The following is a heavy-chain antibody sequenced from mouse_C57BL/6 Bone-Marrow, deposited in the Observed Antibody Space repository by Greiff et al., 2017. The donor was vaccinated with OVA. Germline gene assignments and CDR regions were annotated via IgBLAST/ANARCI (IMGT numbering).Heavy chain of an antibody. CDR3: TTEDGYDLFAY. Sequence: DVKLVESGAELVRPGASVKLSCTASGFNIKDDYMHWVKQRPEQGLEWIGWIDPENGDTEYASKFQGKATITADTSSNTAYLQLSSLTSEDTAVYYCTTEDGYDLFAYWGQGTLVTVSA. CDR2: IDPENGDT. D-gene: IGHD2-2*01. CDR1: GFNIKDDY. J-gene: IGHJ3*01. V-gene: IGHV14-4*01.